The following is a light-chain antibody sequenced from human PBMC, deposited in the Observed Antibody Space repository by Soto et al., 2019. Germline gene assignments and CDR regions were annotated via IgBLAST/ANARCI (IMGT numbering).Light chain of an antibody. V-gene: IGLV2-8*01. Sequence: QSAPAQPPSASGSPGQSVTISCTGTKNDIGVYDFVSWYQHHPGKAPRLIIYEVVQRPSGVPDRFSGSKSGNTASLTVPGLQAADEADYFCKSYAGSKTHVLGSGTKVTVL. CDR3: KSYAGSKTHV. CDR2: EVV. J-gene: IGLJ1*01. CDR1: KNDIGVYDF.